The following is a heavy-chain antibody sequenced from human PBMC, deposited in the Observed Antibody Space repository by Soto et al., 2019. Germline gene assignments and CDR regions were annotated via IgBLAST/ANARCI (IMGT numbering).Heavy chain of an antibody. CDR3: ARDRGYCSGGSCYQSPAFDI. D-gene: IGHD2-15*01. V-gene: IGHV3-33*01. CDR1: GFTFSSYG. CDR2: IWYDGSNK. J-gene: IGHJ3*02. Sequence: GGSLRLSCAASGFTFSSYGTHWVRQAPGKGLEWVAVIWYDGSNKYYADSVKGRFTISRDNSKNTLYLQMNSLRAEDTAVYYCARDRGYCSGGSCYQSPAFDIWCQGTMVTVSS.